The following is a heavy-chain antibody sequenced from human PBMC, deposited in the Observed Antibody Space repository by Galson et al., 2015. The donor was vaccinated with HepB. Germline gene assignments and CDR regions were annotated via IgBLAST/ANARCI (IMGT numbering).Heavy chain of an antibody. J-gene: IGHJ3*02. CDR1: GFTFNDYW. V-gene: IGHV3-7*03. CDR3: ARYGLNCAFDI. D-gene: IGHD1-1*01. Sequence: SLRLSCATSGFTFNDYWMGWVRQAPGKGLEWVANLNHYGTERYYVDSVRGRFTISRDSAKNSLYLQLNSLRAEDTAVYYCARYGLNCAFDIWGQGTMVTVSS. CDR2: LNHYGTER.